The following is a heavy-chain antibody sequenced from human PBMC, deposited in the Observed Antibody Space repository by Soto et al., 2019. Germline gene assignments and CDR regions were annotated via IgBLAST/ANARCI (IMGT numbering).Heavy chain of an antibody. D-gene: IGHD3-16*01. CDR3: AKDRRAGGNSAFYFDF. V-gene: IGHV3-23*01. CDR1: GFRFSNYA. J-gene: IGHJ4*02. Sequence: GGSMKLSCAASGFRFSNYAMGWVRQAPGKGLEWVSLISATGGGTYYADSVKGRFTISRDNSHNTLYLQVHSLTAEDTAVYYCAKDRRAGGNSAFYFDFWGQGAQVTVSS. CDR2: ISATGGGT.